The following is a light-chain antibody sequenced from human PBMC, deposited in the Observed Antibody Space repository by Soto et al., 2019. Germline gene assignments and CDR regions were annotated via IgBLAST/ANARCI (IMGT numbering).Light chain of an antibody. CDR1: SSNIGAGYD. Sequence: QSVLTQPPSVSGAPGQRVTISCTGSSSNIGAGYDVHWYQQLPGTAPKLLIYGNSNRPSGVPDRSSGSKSGTSASLAITGLQAEDEADYYCQSYDSSLNVFGTGTKVTVL. V-gene: IGLV1-40*01. J-gene: IGLJ1*01. CDR2: GNS. CDR3: QSYDSSLNV.